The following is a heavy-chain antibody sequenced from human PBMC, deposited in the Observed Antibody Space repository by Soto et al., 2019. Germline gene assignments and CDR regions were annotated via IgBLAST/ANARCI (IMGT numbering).Heavy chain of an antibody. CDR2: LSASGDEA. CDR1: GLTFSNYA. CDR3: TKDQKTILRLFDY. J-gene: IGHJ4*02. Sequence: QLLESGGDLVQPGGSLRLSCVVSGLTFSNYAMNWVRQAPGKGLEWVSVLSASGDEAYYADSVKGRFTISRDNSRNKLYLPMNSLRAEDTAIYYCTKDQKTILRLFDYWVQGTLVTVSS. V-gene: IGHV3-23*01. D-gene: IGHD3-3*01.